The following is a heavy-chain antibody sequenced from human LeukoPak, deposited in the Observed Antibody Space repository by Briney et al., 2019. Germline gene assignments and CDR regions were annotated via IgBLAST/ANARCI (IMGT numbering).Heavy chain of an antibody. V-gene: IGHV3-21*01. CDR2: ISSSSSYI. J-gene: IGHJ4*02. D-gene: IGHD6-19*01. CDR3: ASRIAVAGTSV. CDR1: GFTFSSYS. Sequence: GGSLRLSCAASGFTFSSYSMNWVRQAPGKGLEWVSSISSSSSYIYYADSVKGRFTISRDNAKNSQYLQMNSLRAEDTAVYYSASRIAVAGTSVWGQGTLVTVSS.